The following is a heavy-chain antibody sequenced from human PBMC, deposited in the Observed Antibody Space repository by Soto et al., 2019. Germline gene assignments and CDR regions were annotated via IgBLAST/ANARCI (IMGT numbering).Heavy chain of an antibody. CDR2: TRGSGGST. V-gene: IGHV3-23*01. CDR1: GFTFSSYA. CDR3: AKGLDSGWYGNDY. D-gene: IGHD6-19*01. Sequence: EVQLLESGGGLVQPGGSLRLSCAASGFTFSSYAMSWVRQAPGKGLEWVSATRGSGGSTYDAGSVKGRLTISRDNSKNTLYLQMNSLRAEDTAVYYCAKGLDSGWYGNDYWGQGTLVTVSS. J-gene: IGHJ4*02.